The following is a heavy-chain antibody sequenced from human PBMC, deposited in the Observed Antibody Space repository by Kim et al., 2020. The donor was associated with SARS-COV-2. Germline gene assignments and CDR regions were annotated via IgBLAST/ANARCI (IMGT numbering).Heavy chain of an antibody. CDR1: GFTFSSYA. CDR3: AKDMGRGAGYGGYFDY. V-gene: IGHV3-23*01. CDR2: ISGSGGST. Sequence: GGSLRLSCAASGFTFSSYAMSWVRQAPGKGLEWVSAISGSGGSTYYADSVKGRFTISRDNSKNTLYLQMNSLRAEDTAVYYCAKDMGRGAGYGGYFDYWGQGTLVTVSS. J-gene: IGHJ4*02. D-gene: IGHD1-26*01.